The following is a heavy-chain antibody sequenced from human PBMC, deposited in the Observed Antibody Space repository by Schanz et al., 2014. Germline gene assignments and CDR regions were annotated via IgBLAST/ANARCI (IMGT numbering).Heavy chain of an antibody. CDR1: GFGFSSYS. CDR2: ISGSSRTI. D-gene: IGHD1-26*01. J-gene: IGHJ4*02. CDR3: ARGGSGSHCHLDY. V-gene: IGHV3-48*01. Sequence: EVQLVESGGGLIQPGGSLRLSCAASGFGFSSYSMNWVRQAPGKGLEWVSYISGSSRTIYYADSMKGRFTVSRDNAENALYLQMNSLRAEDTGLDFCARGGSGSHCHLDYWGQGTLVTVSS.